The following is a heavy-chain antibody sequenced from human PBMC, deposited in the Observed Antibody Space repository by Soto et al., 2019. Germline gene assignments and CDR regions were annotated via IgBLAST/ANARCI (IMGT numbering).Heavy chain of an antibody. Sequence: SETLSLTCSVSDDSINSDKYYWGWIRQPPGKGLEWIGSIYYRGNAYYNPSLQTRVTISLDKSRSQFSLKLNSVTAADSAVYFCARPIYDILTGLDYWGQGTLVTVSS. CDR1: DDSINSDKYY. CDR2: IYYRGNA. V-gene: IGHV4-39*01. D-gene: IGHD3-9*01. J-gene: IGHJ4*02. CDR3: ARPIYDILTGLDY.